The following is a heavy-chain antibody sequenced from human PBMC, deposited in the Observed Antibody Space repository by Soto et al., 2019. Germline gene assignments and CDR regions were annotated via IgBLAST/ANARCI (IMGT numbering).Heavy chain of an antibody. V-gene: IGHV4-34*01. J-gene: IGHJ3*02. CDR1: GGSFSGYY. D-gene: IGHD3-22*01. CDR2: INHSGST. CDR3: ARGLGITMIVVADDAFDI. Sequence: SETLSLTCAVYGGSFSGYYWSLILQPPGKGLEWIGEINHSGSTNYNPSLKSRVTISVDTSKNQFSLKLSSVTAADTAVYYCARGLGITMIVVADDAFDIWGQGTMVTVS.